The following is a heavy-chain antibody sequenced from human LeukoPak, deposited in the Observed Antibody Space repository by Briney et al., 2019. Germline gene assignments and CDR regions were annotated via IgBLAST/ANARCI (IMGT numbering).Heavy chain of an antibody. CDR3: ARLVFDP. Sequence: SETLSLTCTVSGGSISSYYWTWIRQPPGKGLEWIGYIYYSGSTNYNPSLKSRVTISVDTSKNQFSLKLTSVTAADTAVYYCARLVFDPWGQGTLVTVSS. CDR2: IYYSGST. V-gene: IGHV4-59*01. CDR1: GGSISSYY. J-gene: IGHJ5*02.